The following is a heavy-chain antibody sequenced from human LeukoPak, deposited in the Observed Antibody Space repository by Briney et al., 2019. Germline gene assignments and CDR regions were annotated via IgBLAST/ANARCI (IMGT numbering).Heavy chain of an antibody. V-gene: IGHV3-21*01. J-gene: IGHJ6*02. CDR1: GFTFSSYS. CDR2: ISSSSSYI. CDR3: ARDQGSGGYYLYYYYGMDV. Sequence: KPGGSLRLSCAASGFTFSSYSMNWVRQAPGKGLEWVSSISSSSSYIHYADSVKGRFTISRDNAKNSLYLQMNGLRAEDTAVYYCARDQGSGGYYLYYYYGMDVWGQGTTVTVSS. D-gene: IGHD3-22*01.